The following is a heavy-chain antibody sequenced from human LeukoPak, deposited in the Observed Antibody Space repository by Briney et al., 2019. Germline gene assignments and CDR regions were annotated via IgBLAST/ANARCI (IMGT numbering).Heavy chain of an antibody. D-gene: IGHD3-10*01. CDR2: IYHNERP. J-gene: IGHJ4*02. Sequence: SETLSLTCTVSGYSITTSYYWGWIRQPPGKGLQWIGSIYHNERPKYNPSLKSRVTISVDTSKDQFSLKLSSVTAADTAVYYCARHDIGITMVRGLFDYWGQGTLVTVSS. CDR1: GYSITTSYY. V-gene: IGHV4-38-2*02. CDR3: ARHDIGITMVRGLFDY.